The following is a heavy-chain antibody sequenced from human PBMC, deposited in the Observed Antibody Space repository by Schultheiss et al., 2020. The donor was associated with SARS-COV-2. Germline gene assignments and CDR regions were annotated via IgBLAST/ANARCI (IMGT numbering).Heavy chain of an antibody. CDR2: ISYDGSNK. CDR1: GFTFRNAC. V-gene: IGHV3-30*03. Sequence: GGSLRLSCAASGFTFRNACMNWVRQAPGKGLEWVAVISYDGSNKYYADSVKGRFTISRDNSKNTLYLQMNNLRAEDTAVYYCARGGTYCSGGSCWGGFDYWGQGTLVTVSS. D-gene: IGHD2-15*01. CDR3: ARGGTYCSGGSCWGGFDY. J-gene: IGHJ4*02.